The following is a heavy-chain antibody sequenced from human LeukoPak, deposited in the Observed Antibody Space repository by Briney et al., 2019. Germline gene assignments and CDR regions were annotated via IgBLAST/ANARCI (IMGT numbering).Heavy chain of an antibody. J-gene: IGHJ4*02. D-gene: IGHD3-10*01. Sequence: SETLSLTCTVSGGSISSSSYYWSWIRQPAGKGLEWIGRIYTSGNTNYNPSLKSRVTMSVDTSKKQFSLKLSSVTAADTAVYYCARENVADGEDHWGQGTLVTVSS. CDR2: IYTSGNT. V-gene: IGHV4-61*02. CDR1: GGSISSSSYY. CDR3: ARENVADGEDH.